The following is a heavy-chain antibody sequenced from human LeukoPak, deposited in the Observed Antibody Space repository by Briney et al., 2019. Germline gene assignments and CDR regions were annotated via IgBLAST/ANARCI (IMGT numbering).Heavy chain of an antibody. CDR1: GFTFSNYT. V-gene: IGHV3-23*01. CDR2: IGGSDGST. Sequence: PGGSVRLSCTASGFTFSNYTMSWVRQAPGKGLEWVSTIGGSDGSTYYADSVKGRFTISRDNSKNTLYLQMNSLRVEDTAIYYCAKGRGYCTGGSCYSDYWGQGTLVTVSS. CDR3: AKGRGYCTGGSCYSDY. J-gene: IGHJ4*02. D-gene: IGHD2-15*01.